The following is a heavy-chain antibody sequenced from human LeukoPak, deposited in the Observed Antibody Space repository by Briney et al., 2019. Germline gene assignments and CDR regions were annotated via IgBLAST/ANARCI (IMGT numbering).Heavy chain of an antibody. D-gene: IGHD3-3*01. Sequence: GGSLRLSCAASGFTFSSYGMHWVRQAPGKGLEWVALVRYDGSNKYYADSVKGRFHISRDNSKNTLHLQMNSLRAEDTAVYYCAKAPTYFVFWGGPQGYWGQGALVTVSS. CDR2: VRYDGSNK. CDR3: AKAPTYFVFWGGPQGY. CDR1: GFTFSSYG. J-gene: IGHJ4*02. V-gene: IGHV3-30*02.